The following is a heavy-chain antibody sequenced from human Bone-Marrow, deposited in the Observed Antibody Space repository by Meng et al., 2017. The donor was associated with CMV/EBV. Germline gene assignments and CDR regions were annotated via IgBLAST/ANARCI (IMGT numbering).Heavy chain of an antibody. CDR1: GGSISSSNW. CDR3: ARGRLDY. CDR2: INHSGST. Sequence: SETLSLTCAVSGGSISSSNWWSWVRQPPGKGLEWIGEINHSGSTNYNPSLKSRVTISVDTSKNQFSLKLSSVTAADTAVYYCARGRLDYWGQGTLVTVSS. V-gene: IGHV4-4*02. J-gene: IGHJ4*02.